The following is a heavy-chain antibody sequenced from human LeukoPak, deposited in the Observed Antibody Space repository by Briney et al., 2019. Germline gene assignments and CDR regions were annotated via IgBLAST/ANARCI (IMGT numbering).Heavy chain of an antibody. V-gene: IGHV3-30*18. J-gene: IGHJ3*02. CDR2: ISYDGSNK. CDR3: AKAAGYFLRMRGSHGAFDI. Sequence: PGRSLRLSCAASGFTFSSYGMHWVRQAPGKGLEWVAVISYDGSNKYYADSVKGRFTISRDNSKNTLYLQMNSLRAEDTAVYYCAKAAGYFLRMRGSHGAFDIWGQGTMVTVSS. D-gene: IGHD5-18*01. CDR1: GFTFSSYG.